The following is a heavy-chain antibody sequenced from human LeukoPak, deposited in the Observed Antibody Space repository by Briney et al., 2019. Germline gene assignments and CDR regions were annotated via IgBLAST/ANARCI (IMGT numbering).Heavy chain of an antibody. V-gene: IGHV4-59*01. CDR3: ARAGSGYYPFDY. CDR2: VYYSGST. D-gene: IGHD3-22*01. Sequence: SETLSLTCTVSGGSISSYYWSWIRQPPGKGLEWIGYVYYSGSTNYNPSLKSRVTIPVDTSKNQFSLKLSSVTAADTAVYYCARAGSGYYPFDYWGQGTLVTVSS. J-gene: IGHJ4*02. CDR1: GGSISSYY.